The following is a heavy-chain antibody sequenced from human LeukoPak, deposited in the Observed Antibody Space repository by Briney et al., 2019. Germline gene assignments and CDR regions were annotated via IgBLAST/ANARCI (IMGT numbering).Heavy chain of an antibody. J-gene: IGHJ4*02. CDR3: ARHRSYLSYFDY. CDR2: INHSVST. V-gene: IGHV4-34*01. CDR1: GGSFSGYY. D-gene: IGHD2-2*02. Sequence: PSETLSLTCAVYGGSFSGYYWSWIRQPPGKGLEWIGEINHSVSTNYNPSLKSRVTISVDTSKNQFSLKLSSVTAADTAVYYCARHRSYLSYFDYWGQGTLVTVSS.